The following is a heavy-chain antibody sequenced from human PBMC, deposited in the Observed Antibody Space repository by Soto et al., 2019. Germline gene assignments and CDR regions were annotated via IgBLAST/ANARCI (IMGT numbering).Heavy chain of an antibody. V-gene: IGHV3-33*01. J-gene: IGHJ6*02. Sequence: GGSLRLSCAASGFTFSSYGMHWVRQAPGKGLEWVAVIWYDGSNKYYADSVKGRFTISRDNSKNTLYLQMNSLRAEDTAVYYCARGPDIVVVVAAPAAYGMDVWGQGNTVTVSS. CDR3: ARGPDIVVVVAAPAAYGMDV. CDR1: GFTFSSYG. D-gene: IGHD2-15*01. CDR2: IWYDGSNK.